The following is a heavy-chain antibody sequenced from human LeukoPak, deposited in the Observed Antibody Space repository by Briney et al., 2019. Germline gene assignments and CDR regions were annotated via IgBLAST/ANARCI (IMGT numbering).Heavy chain of an antibody. Sequence: GGSLRLSCAASGFTFSSYGMHWVRQAPGKGLEWVAFIRYDGSNKYYADSVKGRFTISRDNSKNTLYLQMNSLRAEDTAVYYCAKGGAVSSKSITLIRGTRKYYYYMDVWGKGTTVTISS. V-gene: IGHV3-30*02. CDR2: IRYDGSNK. D-gene: IGHD3-10*01. CDR1: GFTFSSYG. J-gene: IGHJ6*03. CDR3: AKGGAVSSKSITLIRGTRKYYYYMDV.